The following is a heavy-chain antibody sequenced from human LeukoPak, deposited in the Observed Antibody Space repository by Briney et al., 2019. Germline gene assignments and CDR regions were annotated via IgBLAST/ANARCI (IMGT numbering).Heavy chain of an antibody. CDR1: GGSISSSRYY. D-gene: IGHD6-13*01. CDR2: IYYSGNT. J-gene: IGHJ4*02. CDR3: ARLNPNSSSWPFDY. Sequence: PSETLSLTCTVSGGSISSSRYYWGWIRQPPGKGLEWIATIYYSGNTYYNPSLKSRVTISVDTSKNQFSLKLSSVTAADTAVYYCARLNPNSSSWPFDYWGQGTLVTVSS. V-gene: IGHV4-39*01.